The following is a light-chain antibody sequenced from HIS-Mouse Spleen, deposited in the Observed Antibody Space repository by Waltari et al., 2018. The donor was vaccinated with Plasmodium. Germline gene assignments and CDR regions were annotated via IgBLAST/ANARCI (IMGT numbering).Light chain of an antibody. V-gene: IGKV3-20*01. CDR3: QQYGSSPYT. CDR2: GAS. Sequence: EIVLMQSPGTLSLSPGERDTLSCRASQSVSSSYLAWYQQKPGQAPRLLIYGASSRATGIPDRFSGSGSGTDFTLTISRLEPEDFAVYYCQQYGSSPYTFGQGTKLEIK. J-gene: IGKJ2*01. CDR1: QSVSSSY.